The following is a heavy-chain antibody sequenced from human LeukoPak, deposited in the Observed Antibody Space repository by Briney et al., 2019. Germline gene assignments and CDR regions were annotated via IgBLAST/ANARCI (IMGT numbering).Heavy chain of an antibody. D-gene: IGHD3-10*01. CDR1: GFTFSNYG. CDR2: ISGSGGST. CDR3: AKRLWSPDY. V-gene: IGHV3-23*01. Sequence: GGSLRLSCAASGFTFSNYGMNWVRQAPGKGLEWVSGISGSGGSTYSADSVKGRFIISRDNSKNTLYVQMNSLRAEDTAVYYCAKRLWSPDYWGQGTLVTVSS. J-gene: IGHJ4*02.